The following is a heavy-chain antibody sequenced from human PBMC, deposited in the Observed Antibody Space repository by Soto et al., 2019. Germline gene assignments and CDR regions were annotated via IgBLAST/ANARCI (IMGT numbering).Heavy chain of an antibody. V-gene: IGHV3-23*01. CDR1: GFTFSSYA. D-gene: IGHD6-19*01. J-gene: IGHJ6*02. CDR3: AKDRPYSSGPARYYYGMDV. Sequence: EVQLLESGGGLVQPGGSLRLSCAASGFTFSSYAMSWVRQAPGKGLEWVSAISGSGGSTYYADSVKGRFTISRDNSKNTLYLQMNSLRAEDTAVYYCAKDRPYSSGPARYYYGMDVWGQGTTVTVSS. CDR2: ISGSGGST.